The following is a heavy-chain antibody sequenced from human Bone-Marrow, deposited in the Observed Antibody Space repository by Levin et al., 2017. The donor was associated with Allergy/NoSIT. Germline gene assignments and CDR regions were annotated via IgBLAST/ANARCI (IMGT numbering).Heavy chain of an antibody. V-gene: IGHV3-48*04. CDR2: ISTVGGTI. CDR1: GFTFSSYS. D-gene: IGHD1-26*01. CDR3: ARTYSESPPLLD. J-gene: IGHJ4*02. Sequence: PGGSLRLSCAVSGFTFSSYSMNWVRQAPGKGLEWIAFISTVGGTIYYADSVKGRFTISTDNAKNSLYLQMNSLRVEDTAVYYCARTYSESPPLLDWGQGTLVTVSS.